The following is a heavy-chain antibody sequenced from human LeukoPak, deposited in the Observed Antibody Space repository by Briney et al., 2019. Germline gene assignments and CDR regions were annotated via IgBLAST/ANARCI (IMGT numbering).Heavy chain of an antibody. V-gene: IGHV3-30*18. CDR3: AKAYCSSTSCYGGPFDY. CDR1: GVSFSSYG. J-gene: IGHJ4*02. D-gene: IGHD2-2*01. Sequence: GGSLRLSCAASGVSFSSYGMYWVRQAPGKGLEWVAVISYDGSNKDYADSVKGRFTISRDNSKNTLYLQMNSLRTEDTAVYYCAKAYCSSTSCYGGPFDYWGQGTLVTVSS. CDR2: ISYDGSNK.